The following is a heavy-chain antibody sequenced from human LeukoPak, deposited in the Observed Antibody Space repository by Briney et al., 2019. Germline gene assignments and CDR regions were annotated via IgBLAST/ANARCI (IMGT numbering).Heavy chain of an antibody. D-gene: IGHD3-3*01. CDR3: ARGGYDFWSGYYTGRFWFDP. J-gene: IGHJ5*02. CDR2: INHSGST. Sequence: PSETLSLTCAVYGGSFSGHYWSWIRQPPGKGLEWIGEINHSGSTNYNPSLKSRVTISVDTSKDQFSLKLSSVTAADTAVYYCARGGYDFWSGYYTGRFWFDPWGQGTLVTVSS. CDR1: GGSFSGHY. V-gene: IGHV4-34*01.